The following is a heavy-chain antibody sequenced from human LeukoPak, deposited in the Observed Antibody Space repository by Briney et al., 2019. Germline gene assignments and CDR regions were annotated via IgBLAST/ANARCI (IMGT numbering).Heavy chain of an antibody. CDR3: ARGAPYYYYYYMDG. CDR2: IFAGYSET. J-gene: IGHJ6*03. V-gene: IGHV5-51*01. Sequence: HGGSLKILCYSPGYTLTNHWLGRVRPMPGEGLEWMGIIFAGYSETRYSPCVEGQVTISADKYNCTVYLKWSSVKAADTAMYYCARGAPYYYYYYMDGWGKGTTVTVSS. CDR1: GYTLTNHW.